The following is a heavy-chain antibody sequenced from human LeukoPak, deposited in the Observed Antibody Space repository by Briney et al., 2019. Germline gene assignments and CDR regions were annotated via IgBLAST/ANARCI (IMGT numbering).Heavy chain of an antibody. CDR2: INSDGSWT. Sequence: GGSVRLSCAASGNYWKHWVRQAPGKGLVWVSHINSDGSWTSYADSVKGRFTISKDNAKNTVYLQMNSLRAEDTAVYYCVSFYETYWGRGTLVTVSS. J-gene: IGHJ4*02. V-gene: IGHV3-74*01. CDR3: VSFYETY. D-gene: IGHD2/OR15-2a*01. CDR1: GNYW.